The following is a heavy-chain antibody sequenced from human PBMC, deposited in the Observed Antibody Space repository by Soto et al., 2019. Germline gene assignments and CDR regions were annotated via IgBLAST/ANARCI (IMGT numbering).Heavy chain of an antibody. V-gene: IGHV1-2*02. J-gene: IGHJ6*02. CDR1: WLPFRGFY. D-gene: IGHD2-15*01. Sequence: ASVKVSCKPSWLPFRGFYLPWVRQAPGQGLEWMGWIKPNTDDTGYAQKFQGRVTLTWDTSSSAGYRDLSSLRSHQTTVYYCARAPYSLEGDGHDYYDGIDLWGLGTTVTVSS. CDR2: IKPNTDDT. CDR3: ARAPYSLEGDGHDYYDGIDL.